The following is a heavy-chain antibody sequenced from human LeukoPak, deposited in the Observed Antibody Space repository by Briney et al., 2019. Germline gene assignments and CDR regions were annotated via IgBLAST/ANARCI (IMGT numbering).Heavy chain of an antibody. J-gene: IGHJ4*02. CDR3: VRAVRAASYY. CDR2: INLDGSEK. Sequence: GGSLRLSCGVSGFTFSSYWMSWVRQAPGKGLEWVANINLDGSEKYYVDSVKGRITISRDNAKNSLYLQMDSLRAEDTSVYYWVRAVRAASYYWGQGALVTVSS. V-gene: IGHV3-7*01. CDR1: GFTFSSYW. D-gene: IGHD6-25*01.